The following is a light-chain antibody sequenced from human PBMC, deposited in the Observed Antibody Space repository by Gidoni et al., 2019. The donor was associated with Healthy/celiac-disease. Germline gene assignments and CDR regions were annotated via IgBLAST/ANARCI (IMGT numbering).Light chain of an antibody. CDR1: QGISSY. V-gene: IGKV1-8*01. Sequence: IRMTQSPSSFSASTGDRVTITCRASQGISSYLAWYQQKPGKAPKLLSYAASTLQSGVPSRFSGSGSGTDFTLTISCLQSEDFATYYCQQYYSYPLTFXGXTKVEIK. CDR2: AAS. J-gene: IGKJ4*01. CDR3: QQYYSYPLT.